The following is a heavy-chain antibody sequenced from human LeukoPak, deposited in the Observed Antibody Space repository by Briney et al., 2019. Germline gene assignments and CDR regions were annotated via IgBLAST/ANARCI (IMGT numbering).Heavy chain of an antibody. CDR2: LNHSGST. CDR3: ARGRYIVVVPAIPFDY. CDR1: GGSLRGYY. V-gene: IGHV4-34*01. D-gene: IGHD2-2*01. Sequence: PSEPVSLICGVYGGSLRGYYWSWIRRPRGRGREGIGELNHSGSTKYNPSLKSRVTIAVDTSKNHFSLKLSSVTAADTAVYYCARGRYIVVVPAIPFDYWGQGTLVTVSS. J-gene: IGHJ4*02.